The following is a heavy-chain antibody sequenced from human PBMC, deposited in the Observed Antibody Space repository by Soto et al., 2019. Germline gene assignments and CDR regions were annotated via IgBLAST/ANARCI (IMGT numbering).Heavy chain of an antibody. D-gene: IGHD3-3*01. CDR2: IYYSGST. CDR3: ARIQRITIFGVVRYYYGMDV. Sequence: SWIRQHPGKGLEWIGYIYYSGSTYYNPSLKSRVTISVDTSKNQFSLKLSSVTAADTAVYYCARIQRITIFGVVRYYYGMDVWGQGTTVTVSS. V-gene: IGHV4-31*02. J-gene: IGHJ6*02.